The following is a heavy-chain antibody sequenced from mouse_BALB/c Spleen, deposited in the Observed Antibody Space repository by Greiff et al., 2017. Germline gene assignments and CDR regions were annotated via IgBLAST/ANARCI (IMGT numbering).Heavy chain of an antibody. CDR2: INPDSSTI. Sequence: EVKLVESGGGLVQPGGSLKLSCAASGFDFSRYWMSWVRQAPGKGLEWIGEINPDSSTINYTPSLKDKFIISRDNAKNTLYLQMSKVRSEDTALYYCARRRGGSSPFCWYFDVWGAGTTVTVSS. J-gene: IGHJ1*01. D-gene: IGHD1-1*01. CDR3: ARRRGGSSPFCWYFDV. CDR1: GFDFSRYW. V-gene: IGHV4-1*02.